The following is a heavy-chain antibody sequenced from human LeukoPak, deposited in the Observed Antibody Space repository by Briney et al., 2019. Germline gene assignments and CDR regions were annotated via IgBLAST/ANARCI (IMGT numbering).Heavy chain of an antibody. V-gene: IGHV3-33*06. CDR3: AKDDLDYYALFDY. Sequence: GGSLRLSCAASGFTFSSYGMHWVRQAPGKGLEWVAVIWYDGSNKYYADSVKGRFTISRDNSKNTLYLQMNSLRAEDTAVYYCAKDDLDYYALFDYWGQGTLVTVSS. D-gene: IGHD2-21*02. J-gene: IGHJ4*02. CDR1: GFTFSSYG. CDR2: IWYDGSNK.